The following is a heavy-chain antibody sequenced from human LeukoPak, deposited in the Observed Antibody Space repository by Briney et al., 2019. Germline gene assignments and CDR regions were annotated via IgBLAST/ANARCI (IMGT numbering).Heavy chain of an antibody. J-gene: IGHJ5*02. D-gene: IGHD1-26*01. CDR2: IYTSGST. CDR1: GCSISSYY. CDR3: ARSGSFSDWFDP. Sequence: SETLSLTCTVSGCSISSYYWSWIRQPAGKGLEWIGRIYTSGSTNYNPSLNSRVTMSVDTSKNQFSLKLSSVTAADTAVYYCARSGSFSDWFDPWGQGTLVTVSS. V-gene: IGHV4-4*07.